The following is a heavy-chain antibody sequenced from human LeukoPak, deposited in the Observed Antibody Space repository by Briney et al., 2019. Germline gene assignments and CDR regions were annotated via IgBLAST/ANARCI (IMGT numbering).Heavy chain of an antibody. Sequence: GGSLRLSCAASGFSISSNYMSWVRQAPGKGLEWVSIIYAGGNTYYAASVKGRFTVSRDNSKNTLYLQMNSLRAEDTAVFYCARVPPHYGDYYFDYWGQGTLVTVSS. J-gene: IGHJ4*02. CDR3: ARVPPHYGDYYFDY. CDR2: IYAGGNT. CDR1: GFSISSNY. D-gene: IGHD4-17*01. V-gene: IGHV3-53*01.